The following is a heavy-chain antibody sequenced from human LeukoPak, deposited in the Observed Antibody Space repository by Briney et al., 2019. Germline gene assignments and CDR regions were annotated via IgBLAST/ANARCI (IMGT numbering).Heavy chain of an antibody. CDR2: IYYSGST. V-gene: IGHV4-39*07. J-gene: IGHJ4*02. CDR1: SGSISSSSYY. D-gene: IGHD3-22*01. CDR3: ARLGDDYYDSSGYPYYFDY. Sequence: TSETLSLTCTVSSGSISSSSYYWGWIRQPPGKGLEWIGSIYYSGSTYYNPSLKSRVTISVDTSKNQFSLKLSSVTAADTAVYYCARLGDDYYDSSGYPYYFDYWGQGTLVTVSS.